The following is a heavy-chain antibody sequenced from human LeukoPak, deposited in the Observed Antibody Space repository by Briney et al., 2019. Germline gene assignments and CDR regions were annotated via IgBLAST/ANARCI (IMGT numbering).Heavy chain of an antibody. CDR1: GFTVSSNY. CDR3: ARDPLGLAYCGGDCSDG. Sequence: GGSLRLSCAASGFTVSSNYMSWVRQAPRKGLEWVSVIYSGGSTYYADSVKGRFTISRDNSKNTLYLQMNSLRAEDTAVYYCARDPLGLAYCGGDCSDGWGQGTLVTVSS. V-gene: IGHV3-53*01. D-gene: IGHD2-21*02. J-gene: IGHJ4*02. CDR2: IYSGGST.